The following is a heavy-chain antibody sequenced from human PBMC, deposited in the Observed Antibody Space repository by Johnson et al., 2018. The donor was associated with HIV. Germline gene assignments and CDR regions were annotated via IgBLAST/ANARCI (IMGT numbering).Heavy chain of an antibody. Sequence: QVQLVESGGGLVQPGGSLTLSCAASGFSFSSYGMHWVRQAPGKGLEWVTFIRYDGSNKYYADSVKGRFTIARDSSKNTLHLQMNSLRAEDTAIYYCAITSGTDAFYFWGRGAMVTVSS. CDR3: AITSGTDAFYF. V-gene: IGHV3-30*02. J-gene: IGHJ3*01. D-gene: IGHD1-1*01. CDR2: IRYDGSNK. CDR1: GFSFSSYG.